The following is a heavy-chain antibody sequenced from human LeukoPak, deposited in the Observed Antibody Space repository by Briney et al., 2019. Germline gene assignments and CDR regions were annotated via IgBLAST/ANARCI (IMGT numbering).Heavy chain of an antibody. J-gene: IGHJ4*02. V-gene: IGHV3-11*06. Sequence: GGSLRLSCVVSGFSFSDSYMTWLRQTPGKGLESLAYISPSSHDIYYADSVKGRFTISRDNAMNSLYLQMNSLRAEDTAVYYCARDKVGTGATHLDYWGQGTLVTVSS. CDR1: GFSFSDSY. CDR3: ARDKVGTGATHLDY. CDR2: ISPSSHDI. D-gene: IGHD1-26*01.